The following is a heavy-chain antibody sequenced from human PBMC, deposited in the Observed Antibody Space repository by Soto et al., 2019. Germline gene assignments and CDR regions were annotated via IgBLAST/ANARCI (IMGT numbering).Heavy chain of an antibody. CDR1: GFTFSSYG. V-gene: IGHV3-30*03. D-gene: IGHD2-2*01. J-gene: IGHJ5*02. Sequence: QVQLVESGGGVVQPGRSLRLSCAASGFTFSSYGMHWVRQAPGKGLEWVAVISYDGSNKYYADSVKGRFTISRDNSKNTLYLQMNSLRAEDTAVYYCTLVPAASDPWGQGTLVTVSS. CDR3: TLVPAASDP. CDR2: ISYDGSNK.